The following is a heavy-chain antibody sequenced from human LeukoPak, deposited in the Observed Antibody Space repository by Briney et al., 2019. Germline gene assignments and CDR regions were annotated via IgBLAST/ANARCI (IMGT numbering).Heavy chain of an antibody. D-gene: IGHD2-15*01. CDR3: AKDRWAMGVAADRFFDY. Sequence: PGGSLRLSCAASGFTLSSYAMSWVRQAPGKGLEWVSAISGSGGSTYYADSVKGRFTISRDNSKNTLYLQMNSLRAEDTAVYYCAKDRWAMGVAADRFFDYWGQGTLVTVSS. V-gene: IGHV3-23*01. J-gene: IGHJ4*02. CDR1: GFTLSSYA. CDR2: ISGSGGST.